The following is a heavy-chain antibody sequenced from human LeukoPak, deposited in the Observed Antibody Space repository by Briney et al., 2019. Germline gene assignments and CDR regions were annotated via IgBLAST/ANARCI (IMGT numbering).Heavy chain of an antibody. CDR1: GFTFGSYW. J-gene: IGHJ4*02. V-gene: IGHV3-7*05. D-gene: IGHD6-19*01. CDR2: IKEDGSEK. Sequence: PGGSLRLSCAASGFTFGSYWMRWVRQAPGKGLEGVANIKEDGSEKYYVDSVKGRFTISRDNAKNSLYLQMNSRRAEDTAVYYCATQFWWAAVGDTVLDDWGQGTLVTVSS. CDR3: ATQFWWAAVGDTVLDD.